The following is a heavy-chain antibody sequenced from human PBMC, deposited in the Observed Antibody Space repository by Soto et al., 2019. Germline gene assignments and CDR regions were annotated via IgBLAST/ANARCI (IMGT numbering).Heavy chain of an antibody. CDR2: ISYDGSNK. CDR3: AKAHYDILTGYPSYFDY. J-gene: IGHJ4*02. V-gene: IGHV3-30*18. Sequence: GVSLRLSCAASGFTFSSYGMHWVRQAPGKGLEWVAVISYDGSNKYYADSVKGRFTISRDNSKNTLYLQMNSLRAEDTAVYYCAKAHYDILTGYPSYFDYWGQGTLVTVSS. D-gene: IGHD3-9*01. CDR1: GFTFSSYG.